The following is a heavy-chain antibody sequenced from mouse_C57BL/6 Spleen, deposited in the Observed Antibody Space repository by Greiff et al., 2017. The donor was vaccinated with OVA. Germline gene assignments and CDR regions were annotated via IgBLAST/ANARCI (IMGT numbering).Heavy chain of an antibody. J-gene: IGHJ4*01. V-gene: IGHV1-15*01. Sequence: VQLQQSGAELVRPGASVTLSCKASGYTFTDYEMHWVKQTPVHGLEWIGAIDPETGGTASNQKFKGKAILTADKSSSTAYMELRSLTSEDSAVYYCTRSLYYYGSGMDYWGQGTSVTVSS. CDR2: IDPETGGT. CDR3: TRSLYYYGSGMDY. CDR1: GYTFTDYE. D-gene: IGHD1-1*01.